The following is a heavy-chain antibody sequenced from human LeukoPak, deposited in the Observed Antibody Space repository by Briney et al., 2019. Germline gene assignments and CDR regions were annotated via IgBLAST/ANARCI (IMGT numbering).Heavy chain of an antibody. J-gene: IGHJ3*02. CDR2: KRYAGSNK. Sequence: SLRLSCAAWGFLLNLYYNHWARRASRRAREWGADKRYAGSNKHCAEFAKGRFTISRENSKNTLYRKMNSMRAEDTAVYYCAREEYPGAFDIWGQGTMVTVSS. CDR3: AREEYPGAFDI. D-gene: IGHD2/OR15-2a*01. CDR1: GFLLNLYY. V-gene: IGHV3-33*01.